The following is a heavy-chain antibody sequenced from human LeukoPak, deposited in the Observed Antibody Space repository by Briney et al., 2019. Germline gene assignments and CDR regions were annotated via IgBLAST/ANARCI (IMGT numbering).Heavy chain of an antibody. CDR1: GLTFTNYW. Sequence: GGTLRLSCTASGLTFTNYWMIWVRQAPGKGLEWVANINHDAREKYYVGSVEGRFTISRDNAKNSLFLQMNSLRAEDTGVYYCATSSYRSSSSWGQGTLVTVSS. CDR2: INHDAREK. V-gene: IGHV3-7*01. D-gene: IGHD6-6*01. J-gene: IGHJ5*02. CDR3: ATSSYRSSSS.